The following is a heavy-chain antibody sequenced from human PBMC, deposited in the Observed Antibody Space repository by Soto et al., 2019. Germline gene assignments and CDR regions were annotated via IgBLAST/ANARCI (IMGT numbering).Heavy chain of an antibody. J-gene: IGHJ3*02. CDR2: IYYSGSI. V-gene: IGHV4-59*01. CDR3: ASLGAFDI. CDR1: GGSISSYY. Sequence: SETLSLTCTVSGGSISSYYWSWIRQPPGKGLEWIGYIYYSGSINYNPSLKSRVTISVDTSKNQFSLKLSSVTAADTAVYYCASLGAFDIWGQGTXVTVSS.